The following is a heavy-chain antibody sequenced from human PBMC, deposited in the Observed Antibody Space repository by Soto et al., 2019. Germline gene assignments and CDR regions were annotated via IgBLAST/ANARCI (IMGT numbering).Heavy chain of an antibody. CDR3: ARGGARAVAAMFDY. D-gene: IGHD2-2*01. V-gene: IGHV4-4*07. Sequence: QVQLQESGPGLVKPSETLSLTCTVSGGSISGYYWSWIRQTAGKGLEWIGRIHTSGSTDYSPSLKSRLTMSVDTSRNQFSLELTSVTAADTAVYYCARGGARAVAAMFDYWGQGSLVTVSS. J-gene: IGHJ4*02. CDR1: GGSISGYY. CDR2: IHTSGST.